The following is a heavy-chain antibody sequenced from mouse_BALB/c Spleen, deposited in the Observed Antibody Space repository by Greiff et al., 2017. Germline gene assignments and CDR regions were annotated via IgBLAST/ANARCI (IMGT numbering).Heavy chain of an antibody. D-gene: IGHD1-2*01. CDR3: ARGVIHYYGYEAMDY. V-gene: IGHV1-14*01. J-gene: IGHJ4*01. CDR2: INPYNDGT. Sequence: VQLKESGPELVKPGASVKMSCKASGYTFTSYVMHWVKQKPGQGLEWIGYINPYNDGTKYNEKFKGKATLTSDKSSSTAYMELSSLTSEDSAVYYCARGVIHYYGYEAMDYWGQGTSVTVSS. CDR1: GYTFTSYV.